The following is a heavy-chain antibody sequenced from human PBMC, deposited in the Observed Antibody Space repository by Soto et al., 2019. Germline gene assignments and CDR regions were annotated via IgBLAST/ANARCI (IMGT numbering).Heavy chain of an antibody. J-gene: IGHJ4*02. D-gene: IGHD6-13*01. CDR1: GGSISSSSYY. CDR2: IYYSGST. Sequence: ASETLSLTCTVSGGSISSSSYYWGWIRQPPGKGLEWIGSIYYSGSTYYNPSLKSRVTISVDTSKNQFSLKLSSVTAADTAVYYCASLHLPGAAAADFDYWGQGTLVTVSS. V-gene: IGHV4-39*01. CDR3: ASLHLPGAAAADFDY.